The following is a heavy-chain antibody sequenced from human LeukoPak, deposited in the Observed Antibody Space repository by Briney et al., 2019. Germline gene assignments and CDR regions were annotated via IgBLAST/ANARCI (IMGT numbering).Heavy chain of an antibody. CDR3: AKQRTTVTSGPLDY. J-gene: IGHJ4*02. CDR2: IYHSGST. V-gene: IGHV4-4*02. D-gene: IGHD4-17*01. Sequence: PSETLSLTCAVSGGSISSSNWWSWVRQPPGKGLEWIGEIYHSGSTYYNPSLKSRVTISVDTSKNQFSLKVSSVTAADTAVYYCAKQRTTVTSGPLDYWGQGTLVTVSS. CDR1: GGSISSSNW.